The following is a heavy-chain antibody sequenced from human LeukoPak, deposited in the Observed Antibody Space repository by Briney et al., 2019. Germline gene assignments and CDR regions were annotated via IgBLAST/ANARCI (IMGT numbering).Heavy chain of an antibody. Sequence: GESLKISCKGSGYSFTSYWIGWVRQMPGKGLEWMGIIYPGDSDTRYSPSFQGQVTISADKSTSSAYPQWSSLKASDTAMYYCARAYCGGDCSLDYWGQGTLDTVSS. CDR2: IYPGDSDT. D-gene: IGHD2-21*02. CDR1: GYSFTSYW. V-gene: IGHV5-51*01. J-gene: IGHJ4*02. CDR3: ARAYCGGDCSLDY.